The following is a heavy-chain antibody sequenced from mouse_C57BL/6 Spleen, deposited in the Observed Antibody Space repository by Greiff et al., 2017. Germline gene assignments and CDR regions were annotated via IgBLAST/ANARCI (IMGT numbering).Heavy chain of an antibody. V-gene: IGHV1-15*01. CDR2: IDPETGGT. D-gene: IGHD1-3*01. J-gene: IGHJ3*01. CDR3: TRGVGSALAY. Sequence: VQVVQSGAELVRPGASVTLSCKASGYTFTDYEMHWVKQTPVHGLEWIGAIDPETGGTAYNQKFKGKAILTADKSSSTAYMALRSLTSEDSAVYYCTRGVGSALAYWGQGTLVTVSA. CDR1: GYTFTDYE.